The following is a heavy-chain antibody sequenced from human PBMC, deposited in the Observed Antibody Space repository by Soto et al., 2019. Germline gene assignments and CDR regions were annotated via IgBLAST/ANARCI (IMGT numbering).Heavy chain of an antibody. D-gene: IGHD6-13*01. CDR3: AGGYSSSWDFYYYYGMGV. CDR1: GYTFTSYA. Sequence: GASVKVSCKASGYTFTSYAMHWVRQAPGQRLEWMGWINAGNGNTKYSQKFQGRVTITRDTSASTAYMELSSLRSEDTAVYYCAGGYSSSWDFYYYYGMGVWGQGTTVTSP. CDR2: INAGNGNT. V-gene: IGHV1-3*01. J-gene: IGHJ6*02.